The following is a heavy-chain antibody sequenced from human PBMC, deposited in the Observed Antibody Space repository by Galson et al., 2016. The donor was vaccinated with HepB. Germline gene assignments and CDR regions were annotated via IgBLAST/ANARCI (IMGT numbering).Heavy chain of an antibody. D-gene: IGHD2-21*01. CDR3: ARDGGESLQH. V-gene: IGHV3-30-3*01. Sequence: SLRLSCAASGFTFRSYAMHWVRQAPGKGLEWVAVISYDGNNKYYADSVKGRFTISRDNSKNTLYVQMNSLRGEDTALYYCARDGGESLQHWGQGTLVTVSS. CDR2: ISYDGNNK. CDR1: GFTFRSYA. J-gene: IGHJ4*02.